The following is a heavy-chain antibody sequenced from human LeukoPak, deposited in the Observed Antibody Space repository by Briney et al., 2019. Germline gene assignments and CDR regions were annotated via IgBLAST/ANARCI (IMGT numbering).Heavy chain of an antibody. V-gene: IGHV3-7*04. D-gene: IGHD7-27*01. CDR2: IKQDGSEK. CDR3: ARHSPLWGY. J-gene: IGHJ4*02. CDR1: GFTVSNNY. Sequence: PGGSLRLSCAASGFTVSNNYMSWVRQAPGKGLEWVASIKQDGSEKYYVDSVKGRFTISRDNAKSSLYLQMNSLRAEDTALYYCARHSPLWGYWGQGTLVTVSS.